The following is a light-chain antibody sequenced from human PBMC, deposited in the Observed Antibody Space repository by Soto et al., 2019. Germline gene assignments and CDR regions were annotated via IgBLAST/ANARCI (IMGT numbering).Light chain of an antibody. V-gene: IGLV1-44*01. CDR2: SNN. Sequence: QSVLTQPPSASGTPGQRVTISCSGSRSNIGSNPVNWYQQLPGTAPKLLIYSNNGRPSGVPDRFSGSKSGTSASLAISGLQSEDEDDYYCAAWDDSLNGYVFGTGTKLTVL. CDR3: AAWDDSLNGYV. J-gene: IGLJ1*01. CDR1: RSNIGSNP.